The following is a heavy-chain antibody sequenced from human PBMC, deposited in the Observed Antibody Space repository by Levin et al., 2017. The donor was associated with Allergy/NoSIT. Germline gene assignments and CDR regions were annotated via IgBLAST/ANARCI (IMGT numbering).Heavy chain of an antibody. CDR2: ISQDGGSQ. CDR3: VKVGKDFWSCYFDY. J-gene: IGHJ4*02. D-gene: IGHD3-3*01. Sequence: GGSLRLSCAASGFTFSTSAMHWVRQAPGKGREWVAVISQDGGSQYYPDSVKGRFNISRDNSKNTLFLQMNNLRVEDTAVYYCVKVGKDFWSCYFDYWGQGTLVTVSS. V-gene: IGHV3-30-3*01. CDR1: GFTFSTSA.